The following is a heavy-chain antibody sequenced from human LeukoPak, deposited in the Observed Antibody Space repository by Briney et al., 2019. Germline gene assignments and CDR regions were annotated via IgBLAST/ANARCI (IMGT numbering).Heavy chain of an antibody. Sequence: GASVKVSFKASGYTFTDYYIHWMRQAPGQGLEWMGWINPKRGVTTYAQKFQGRVTMTRDTSITTAYMELTRLRSDDTTIYYCARERNYGDYGNAFDVWGQGTKVTVSS. CDR3: ARERNYGDYGNAFDV. V-gene: IGHV1-2*02. CDR1: GYTFTDYY. D-gene: IGHD4-17*01. CDR2: INPKRGVT. J-gene: IGHJ3*01.